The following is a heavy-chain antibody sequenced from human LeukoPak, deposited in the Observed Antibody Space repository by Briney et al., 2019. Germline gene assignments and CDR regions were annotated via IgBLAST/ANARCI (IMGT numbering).Heavy chain of an antibody. CDR3: ARGGIVARRFNWFDP. CDR2: ISSSSSYI. J-gene: IGHJ5*02. D-gene: IGHD6-6*01. Sequence: GGSLRLSCAASGFTFSSYSMNWVRQAPGKGLEWVSSISSSSSYIYYADSVKGRFTISRDNAKNSLYLQMNSLRAEDTAVYYCARGGIVARRFNWFDPWGQGTLVTVSS. V-gene: IGHV3-21*01. CDR1: GFTFSSYS.